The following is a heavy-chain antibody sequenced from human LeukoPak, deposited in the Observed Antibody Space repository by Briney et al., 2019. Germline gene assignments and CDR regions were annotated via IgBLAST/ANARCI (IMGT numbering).Heavy chain of an antibody. J-gene: IGHJ4*02. Sequence: GESLKISCEGSGGSFTKFWIGWVRQMPGKGLEWMGIIYPGDSDTRYGPSFQGQVTISADKSISTAYLQWSSLKASDTAMYYCARRGSSWYRGVDYWGQGTLVTVSS. CDR3: ARRGSSWYRGVDY. CDR1: GGSFTKFW. CDR2: IYPGDSDT. D-gene: IGHD6-13*01. V-gene: IGHV5-51*01.